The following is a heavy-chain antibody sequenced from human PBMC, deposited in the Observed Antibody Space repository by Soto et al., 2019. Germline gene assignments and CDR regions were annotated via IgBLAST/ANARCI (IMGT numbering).Heavy chain of an antibody. CDR3: AIWGAPIVGVTAIHPDFDI. D-gene: IGHD2-21*02. V-gene: IGHV3-33*01. Sequence: QVQLVESGGGVVQPGRSLRLSCAASGFTFSSYGMHWVRQAPGKGLEWVAVIWYDGSNKYYSDSVKGRFTIFRDNSKNTLYLQMNSLRAEDTAVYYCAIWGAPIVGVTAIHPDFDIWGQGTMVTVSS. J-gene: IGHJ3*02. CDR2: IWYDGSNK. CDR1: GFTFSSYG.